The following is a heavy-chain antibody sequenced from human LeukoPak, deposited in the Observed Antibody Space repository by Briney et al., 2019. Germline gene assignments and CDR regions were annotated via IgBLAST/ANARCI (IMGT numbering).Heavy chain of an antibody. J-gene: IGHJ4*02. Sequence: SETLSLTCTVSGGSISSYYWSWIRQPPGKGLEWIGYIYYSGSTNYNPSLKSRVTISVDTSKNQFSLKLSSVTAADTAVYYCARTSGWDYFDYWGQGTLVTVSS. V-gene: IGHV4-59*12. CDR3: ARTSGWDYFDY. CDR1: GGSISSYY. CDR2: IYYSGST. D-gene: IGHD6-19*01.